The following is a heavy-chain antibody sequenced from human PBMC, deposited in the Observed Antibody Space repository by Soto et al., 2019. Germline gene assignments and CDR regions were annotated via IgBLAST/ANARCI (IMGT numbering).Heavy chain of an antibody. V-gene: IGHV1-46*01. CDR1: GYTFTSYY. CDR3: ARVGESYDSSGYYYDDY. J-gene: IGHJ4*02. CDR2: INPSGGST. D-gene: IGHD3-22*01. Sequence: ASVKVSCKASGYTFTSYYMHWVRQAPGQGLEWMGIINPSGGSTSYAQKFQGRVTMTRDTSTSTVYMELSSLRSEDTAVYYCARVGESYDSSGYYYDDYWGQGTLVTVSS.